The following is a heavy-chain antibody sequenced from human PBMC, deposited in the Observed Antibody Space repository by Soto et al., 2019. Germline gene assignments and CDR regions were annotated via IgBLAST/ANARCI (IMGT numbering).Heavy chain of an antibody. Sequence: QLQLQESGPGLVKPSETLSLTCTVSGGSISSSSYYWGWIRQPPGKGLEWIGSIYYSGSTYYNPSVKSRVTISVDTYKNQFSLKLSSVTGADTAVYYCARVGALWFGEGGDYWGQGTLVTVSS. CDR1: GGSISSSSYY. CDR2: IYYSGST. CDR3: ARVGALWFGEGGDY. V-gene: IGHV4-39*01. J-gene: IGHJ4*02. D-gene: IGHD3-10*01.